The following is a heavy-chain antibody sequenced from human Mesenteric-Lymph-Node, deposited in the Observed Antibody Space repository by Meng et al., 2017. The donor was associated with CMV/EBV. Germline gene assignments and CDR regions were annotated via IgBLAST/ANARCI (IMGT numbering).Heavy chain of an antibody. Sequence: SETLSLTCTVSGDSISSSYWSWIRQPPGKGLEWIGYIYYSGSTNYNPSLKSRLTISVDTSKNRFSLQLSSVTAADTAVYYCARDRGLDYGGNSDFFEYWGQGALVTVSS. J-gene: IGHJ4*02. D-gene: IGHD4-23*01. V-gene: IGHV4-59*01. CDR1: GDSISSSY. CDR2: IYYSGST. CDR3: ARDRGLDYGGNSDFFEY.